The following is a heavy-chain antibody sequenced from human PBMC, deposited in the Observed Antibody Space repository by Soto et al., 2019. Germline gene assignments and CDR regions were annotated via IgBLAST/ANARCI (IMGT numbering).Heavy chain of an antibody. V-gene: IGHV3-23*01. J-gene: IGHJ4*02. CDR1: GFTFSSYA. Sequence: EVQLLESGGGLVQPGGSLRLSCAASGFTFSSYAMSWVRQAPGKGLEWVSAISGRGGNTYYADSVKGRFTISRDNSKNTLYLQMNSLRAEATAVYYWSNEGGSYRGGSFDYWGQGTLVTVSS. D-gene: IGHD3-16*02. CDR3: SNEGGSYRGGSFDY. CDR2: ISGRGGNT.